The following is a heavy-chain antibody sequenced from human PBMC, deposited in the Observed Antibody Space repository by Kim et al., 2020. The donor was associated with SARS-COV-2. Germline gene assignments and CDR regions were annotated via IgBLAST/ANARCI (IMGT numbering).Heavy chain of an antibody. Sequence: GGSLRLSCAASGFSFSGYAMSWVRQAPGKGLEWVSTISGSGASTFYADSVTGRFTISRDNSKNALYLQVNSLRAEDTAVYYCAKGSRGYANYYFDYGGQGTVVTVSP. CDR2: ISGSGAST. CDR3: AKGSRGYANYYFDY. J-gene: IGHJ4*02. CDR1: GFSFSGYA. D-gene: IGHD6-25*01. V-gene: IGHV3-23*01.